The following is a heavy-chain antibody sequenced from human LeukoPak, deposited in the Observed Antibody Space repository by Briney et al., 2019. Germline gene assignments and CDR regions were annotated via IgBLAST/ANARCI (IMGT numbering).Heavy chain of an antibody. D-gene: IGHD3-9*01. CDR2: IFIDGSNK. Sequence: GGSLRLSCAAPVFTFRIYGTHGGRQAPGKGLGWGALIFIDGSNKYYEDSVKGRFTISRDNSKNTLYLQMNSLRAEDTAVYYCAKIGSWGVLRYFDWLSSLGYYYYGMDVWGQGTTVTVSS. CDR1: VFTFRIYG. J-gene: IGHJ6*02. V-gene: IGHV3-30*18. CDR3: AKIGSWGVLRYFDWLSSLGYYYYGMDV.